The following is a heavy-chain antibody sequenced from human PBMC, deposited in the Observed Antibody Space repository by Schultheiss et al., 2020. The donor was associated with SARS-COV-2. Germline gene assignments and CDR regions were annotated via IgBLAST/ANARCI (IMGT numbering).Heavy chain of an antibody. Sequence: GGSLRLSCAASGFTFSSYAMSWVRQAPGKGLVWVSAISGSGGSTYYADSVKGRFTISRDNSKNSLYLQMNSLRAEDTAVYYCAKDKDGYGFDYWGQGTLVTVSS. CDR3: AKDKDGYGFDY. CDR2: ISGSGGST. D-gene: IGHD3-22*01. V-gene: IGHV3-23*01. CDR1: GFTFSSYA. J-gene: IGHJ4*02.